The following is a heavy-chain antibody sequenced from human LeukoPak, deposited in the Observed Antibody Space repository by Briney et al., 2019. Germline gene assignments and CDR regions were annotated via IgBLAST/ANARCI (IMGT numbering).Heavy chain of an antibody. V-gene: IGHV4-39*01. CDR1: GGSISITNYY. CDR2: INYRGST. D-gene: IGHD3-10*01. CDR3: AGQRAWFGEWAFDY. J-gene: IGHJ4*02. Sequence: SETLSLTCTVSGGSISITNYYWGWIRQSPGKGLEWIGSINYRGSTYYNPSLKSRVTISVGTSKNQFSLKLTSVTAADTAVYYCAGQRAWFGEWAFDYWGQGTLVTVSS.